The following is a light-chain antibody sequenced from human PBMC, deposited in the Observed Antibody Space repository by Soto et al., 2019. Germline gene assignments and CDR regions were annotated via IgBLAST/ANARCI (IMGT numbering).Light chain of an antibody. V-gene: IGLV2-8*01. J-gene: IGLJ1*01. CDR2: DVT. CDR1: SSDVGGYNF. CDR3: SSPAGSETV. Sequence: QSALTQPPSASGSPGQSVTISCTGTSSDVGGYNFVSWHQQHPGKAPKFLIYDVTKRPSGVPDRFSGSKSGNTASLTVSGLQAEDEADYYCSSPAGSETVFGSGTKLTVL.